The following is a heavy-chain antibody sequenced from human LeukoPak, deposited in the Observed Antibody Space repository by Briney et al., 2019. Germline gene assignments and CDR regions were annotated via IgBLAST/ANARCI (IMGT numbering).Heavy chain of an antibody. CDR3: ARAPRGYYYGMDV. V-gene: IGHV6-1*01. Sequence: SQTLSLTCAISGDSVSSNSAAWHWIRQSPSRGLEWLGRTYYRSKLYNDYAVSVKSRITINPDTSNNQFSLQLNSVTPEDTAVYYCARAPRGYYYGMDVWGQGTTVTVSS. J-gene: IGHJ6*02. CDR1: GDSVSSNSAA. CDR2: TYYRSKLYN.